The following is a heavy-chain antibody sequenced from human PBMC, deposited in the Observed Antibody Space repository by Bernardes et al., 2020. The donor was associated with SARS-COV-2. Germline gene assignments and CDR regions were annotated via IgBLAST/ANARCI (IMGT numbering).Heavy chain of an antibody. CDR1: GGSISSGSYY. CDR2: IYTSGST. D-gene: IGHD1-26*01. CDR3: ARGGSYKVAICDY. Sequence: SETLSLTCTVSGGSISSGSYYWIWIRQPAGKGLEWIGHIYTSGSTNYNPSLKSRVTISVDTSKNQFSLKLSSVTAADTAVYYCARGGSYKVAICDYWGQGTLVTVSS. V-gene: IGHV4-61*09. J-gene: IGHJ4*02.